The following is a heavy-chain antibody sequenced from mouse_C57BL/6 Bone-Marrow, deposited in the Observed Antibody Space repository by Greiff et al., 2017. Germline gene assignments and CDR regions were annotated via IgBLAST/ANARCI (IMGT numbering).Heavy chain of an antibody. CDR3: ARSRGYGNWYFDV. J-gene: IGHJ1*03. V-gene: IGHV1-80*01. D-gene: IGHD2-1*01. Sequence: VQLQQSGAELVKPGASVKISCKASGYAFSSYWMNWVKQRPGKGLEWIGQIYPGDGDTNYNGKFKGKATLTADKSSSTAYMQLSSLTSEDSAVYFCARSRGYGNWYFDVWGTGTTGTVSS. CDR2: IYPGDGDT. CDR1: GYAFSSYW.